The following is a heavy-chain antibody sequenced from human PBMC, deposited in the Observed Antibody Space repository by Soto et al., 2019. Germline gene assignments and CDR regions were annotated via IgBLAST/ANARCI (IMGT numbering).Heavy chain of an antibody. CDR3: AKDWSGGWYFDY. CDR1: GFTFSSYD. Sequence: PGGSLRLSCAASGFTFSSYDMSWVRQAPGKGLEWVSTISGTGVSTYYADSVKGRFTISRDNSKSTLYLQMSSLRAEDTAVYYCAKDWSGGWYFDYWGQGTLVTVSS. D-gene: IGHD3-3*01. J-gene: IGHJ4*02. CDR2: ISGTGVST. V-gene: IGHV3-23*01.